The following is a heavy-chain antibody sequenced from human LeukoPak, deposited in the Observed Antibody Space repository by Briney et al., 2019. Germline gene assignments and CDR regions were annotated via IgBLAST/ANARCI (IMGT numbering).Heavy chain of an antibody. V-gene: IGHV3-15*01. CDR1: GFTFSNAW. J-gene: IGHJ4*02. CDR2: IKSKTDGGTT. Sequence: GGSLRLSCAASGFTFSNAWMSWVRQAPGKGLEWVGRIKSKTDGGTTEYAASVKGRFTISRDDSKSIAYLQMNSLKTEDTAVYYCTRVFQYSGSYATTPRNWGQGTLVTVSS. D-gene: IGHD1-26*01. CDR3: TRVFQYSGSYATTPRN.